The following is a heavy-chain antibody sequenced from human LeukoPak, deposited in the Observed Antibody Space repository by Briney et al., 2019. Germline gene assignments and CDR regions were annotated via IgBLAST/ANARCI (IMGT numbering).Heavy chain of an antibody. CDR3: ARTDYDYVWGSYHPLDQ. V-gene: IGHV2-26*01. CDR1: GFSLNTARMG. Sequence: ESGPTLVNPTETLTLTCTVSGFSGFSLNTARMGVSWIRQPPGKALEWLAHIFSNDEKSYRTSLKSRLTISKDPSESQVVLTMTSMDPVDTATYYCARTDYDYVWGSYHPLDQWGQGTLVTVSS. D-gene: IGHD3-16*02. CDR2: IFSNDEK. J-gene: IGHJ4*02.